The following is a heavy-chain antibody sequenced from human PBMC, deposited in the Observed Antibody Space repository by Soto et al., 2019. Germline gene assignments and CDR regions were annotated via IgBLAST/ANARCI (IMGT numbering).Heavy chain of an antibody. D-gene: IGHD3-3*02. CDR3: ARIQHVWSGYDYYFDY. CDR1: GFSLSNARMG. Sequence: QVTLKESGPVLVKPTETLTLTCTVSGFSLSNARMGVSWIRQPPVKALEWLAHIFSNDEKSYSTSLKSRLTISKDTSKSQVVLTMTNMDPVDTATYYCARIQHVWSGYDYYFDYWGQGTLVTVSS. V-gene: IGHV2-26*01. CDR2: IFSNDEK. J-gene: IGHJ4*02.